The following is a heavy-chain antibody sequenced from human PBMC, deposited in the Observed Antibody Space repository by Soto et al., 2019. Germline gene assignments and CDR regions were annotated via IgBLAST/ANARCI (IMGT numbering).Heavy chain of an antibody. J-gene: IGHJ4*02. V-gene: IGHV3-11*01. CDR1: GFTFSDYY. D-gene: IGHD3-10*02. CDR3: ARAMSRSKTAFDH. CDR2: ISSTSGTI. Sequence: QVQLVESGGGLVKPGGSLRLSCAASGFTFSDYYVTWIRQAPGKGLEWVSYISSTSGTISYADSVKGRFTLSRDNAKNSLYLQMISLRAEDTAVYYCARAMSRSKTAFDHWGQGALVTVSS.